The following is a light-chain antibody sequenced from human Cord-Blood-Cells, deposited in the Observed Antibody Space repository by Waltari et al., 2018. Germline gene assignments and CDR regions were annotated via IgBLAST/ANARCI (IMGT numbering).Light chain of an antibody. CDR2: LGS. Sequence: DIVMTQSPLSLPVTPGEPASISCRSSQSLLHSNGYNYLDWYLQKPGQSPQLLSYLGSNRGSGVPDRCSGSGSGTDFTLKISRVEAEDVGVYYCMQALQTPLTFGGGTKVEIK. CDR3: MQALQTPLT. J-gene: IGKJ4*01. V-gene: IGKV2-28*01. CDR1: QSLLHSNGYNY.